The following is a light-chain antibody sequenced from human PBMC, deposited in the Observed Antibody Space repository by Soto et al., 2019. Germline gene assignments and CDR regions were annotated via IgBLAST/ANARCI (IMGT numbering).Light chain of an antibody. Sequence: QSALTQPPPASGAPGQSVTISFPGTSSYVGGYNYVSWYQHHPGKAPKLIIYEVYKRPSGVPDRFSGSKSGNTAALTVSGLQAEDEADYYCSSYVGTNSYVFGTGTKVTV. J-gene: IGLJ1*01. CDR1: SSYVGGYNY. V-gene: IGLV2-8*01. CDR2: EVY. CDR3: SSYVGTNSYV.